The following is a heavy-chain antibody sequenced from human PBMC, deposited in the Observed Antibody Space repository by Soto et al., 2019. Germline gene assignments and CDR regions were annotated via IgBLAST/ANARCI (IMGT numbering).Heavy chain of an antibody. D-gene: IGHD1-26*01. CDR2: ISGYNGNT. CDR3: AREGSGSYSVIDY. J-gene: IGHJ4*02. Sequence: SVKVSCKASGYTFTSYGISWVRQAPGQWLEWMGWISGYNGNTNYAQKLQGRVTMTTDTSTNTAYMELRSLRSDDAAVYYCAREGSGSYSVIDYWGQGTLVTVSS. V-gene: IGHV1-18*01. CDR1: GYTFTSYG.